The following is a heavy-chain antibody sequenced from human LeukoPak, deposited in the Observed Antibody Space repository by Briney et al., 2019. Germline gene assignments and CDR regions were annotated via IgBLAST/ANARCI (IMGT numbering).Heavy chain of an antibody. D-gene: IGHD6-19*01. V-gene: IGHV3-48*03. CDR3: ARDATTHTTGWYDDAFDI. CDR2: ISASGTTI. CDR1: GFSFSSYE. J-gene: IGHJ3*02. Sequence: PGGSLRLSCAASGFSFSSYEMNWVRQAPGKGLEWVSYISASGTTIYYADSVKGRFTISRDNAEKSLYLQMNSLRAEDTAVYYCARDATTHTTGWYDDAFDIWGHGTMVTVSS.